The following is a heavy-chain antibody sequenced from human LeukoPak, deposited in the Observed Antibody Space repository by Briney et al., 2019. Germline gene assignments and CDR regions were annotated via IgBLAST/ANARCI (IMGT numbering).Heavy chain of an antibody. CDR3: ASYSGIYSAFEI. D-gene: IGHD1-26*01. CDR1: GDSITNSNYY. V-gene: IGHV4-39*07. J-gene: IGHJ3*02. CDR2: IFYNGGP. Sequence: SETLSLTCTASGDSITNSNYYWGWVRQSPGRGLEWLGNIFYNGGPYYNPSFKSRVVISVDASKNHFSLTLNAVTAADTAVYHCASYSGIYSAFEIWSQGTLVTVSS.